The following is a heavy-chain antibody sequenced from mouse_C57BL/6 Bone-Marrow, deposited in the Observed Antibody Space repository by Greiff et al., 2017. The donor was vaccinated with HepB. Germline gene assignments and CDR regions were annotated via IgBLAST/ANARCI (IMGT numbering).Heavy chain of an antibody. J-gene: IGHJ2*01. CDR2: IDPSDSYT. CDR3: ARRLYYYGSSFYFDY. D-gene: IGHD1-1*01. Sequence: QVQLQQPGAELVMPGASVKLSCKASGYTFTSYWMHWVKQRPGQGLEWIGEIDPSDSYTNYNQKFKGKSTLTVDKSSSTAYMQLSSLTSEDSAVYYWARRLYYYGSSFYFDYWGQGTTLTVSS. V-gene: IGHV1-69*01. CDR1: GYTFTSYW.